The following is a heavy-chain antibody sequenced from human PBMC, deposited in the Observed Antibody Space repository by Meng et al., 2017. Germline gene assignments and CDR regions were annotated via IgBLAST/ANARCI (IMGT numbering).Heavy chain of an antibody. D-gene: IGHD2/OR15-2a*01. J-gene: IGHJ5*02. CDR3: TRNAGLLNWLDP. CDR1: GFIFNGTS. V-gene: IGHV3-73*02. Sequence: GVCSAQPLGSLISCCAACGFIFNGTSILRARQTSGKWLEWVDVIERKGKNHSTTYDASLSGRSTISRDEPRNTAVLQMDSLNTEDTAMYYCTRNAGLLNWLDPWGQGTLVTASS. CDR2: IERKGKNHST.